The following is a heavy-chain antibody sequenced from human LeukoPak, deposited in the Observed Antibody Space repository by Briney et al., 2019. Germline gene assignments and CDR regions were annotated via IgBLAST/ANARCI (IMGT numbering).Heavy chain of an antibody. CDR3: ARQGDSGYDLASFDNWFDP. D-gene: IGHD5-12*01. Sequence: GASVKVSCKASGYTFTSYYMHWVRQATGHGLEWMGWMNLNSGNTGYAQKFQGRVTITRNTSIRTAYMELSSLRSEDTVVYYCARQGDSGYDLASFDNWFDPWGQGTLVTVSS. CDR2: MNLNSGNT. V-gene: IGHV1-8*03. CDR1: GYTFTSYY. J-gene: IGHJ5*02.